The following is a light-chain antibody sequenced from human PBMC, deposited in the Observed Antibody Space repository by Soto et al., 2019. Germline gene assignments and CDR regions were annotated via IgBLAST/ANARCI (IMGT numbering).Light chain of an antibody. CDR1: QSVSSSY. CDR3: QQYGSHLAWT. J-gene: IGKJ1*01. Sequence: EIVLTQSPGTLSLSPGERATLSCRASQSVSSSYLAWYQQKPGQAPRLLIYGASSRATGIPDRFSGSGSGTDFTLTISRLEPEDFAVYYCQQYGSHLAWTFGQGTKVDIK. CDR2: GAS. V-gene: IGKV3-20*01.